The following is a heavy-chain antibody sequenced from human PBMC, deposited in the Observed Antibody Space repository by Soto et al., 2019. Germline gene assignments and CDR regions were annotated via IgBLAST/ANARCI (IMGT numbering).Heavy chain of an antibody. J-gene: IGHJ4*02. D-gene: IGHD3-3*01. CDR3: AGVSYLDFWTGYYPTDY. V-gene: IGHV1-69*01. CDR2: IILTSGTA. Sequence: QVQLVQSGAEVKKPGSSVKVSCKASGGSFSSYAMSWVRQAPGQGLEWMGGIILTSGTANYAQKFQGRVTITADESTSTAYMELSSLRSEETAVYYCAGVSYLDFWTGYYPTDYWGQGTLVAVSS. CDR1: GGSFSSYA.